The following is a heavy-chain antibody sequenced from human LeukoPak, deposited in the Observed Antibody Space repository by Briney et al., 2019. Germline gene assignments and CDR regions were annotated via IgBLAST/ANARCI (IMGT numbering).Heavy chain of an antibody. CDR3: ARDKVTY. CDR1: GFTFSNHY. J-gene: IGHJ4*02. CDR2: INKDGSEK. V-gene: IGHV3-7*01. Sequence: GGSLRLSCAASGFTFSNHYMSWVRQAPGKGLEWVAHINKDGSEKYYVDSVKGRFTISRDNAKNSLYLQMNSLRVEDTAVYYCARDKVTYWGRGTLVTVSS.